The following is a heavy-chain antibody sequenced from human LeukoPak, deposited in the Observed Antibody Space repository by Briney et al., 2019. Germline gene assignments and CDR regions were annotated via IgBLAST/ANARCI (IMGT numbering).Heavy chain of an antibody. D-gene: IGHD3-22*01. CDR2: IYYSGST. CDR3: ASRYDSSGYNWFDP. Sequence: PSETLSLTCTVFGGSISSSSSYWGWIRQPPGKGLEWIGSIYYSGSTYYNPSLKSRVTISVDTSKNQFSLKLSSVTAADTAVYYCASRYDSSGYNWFDPWGQGTLVTVSS. J-gene: IGHJ5*02. CDR1: GGSISSSSSY. V-gene: IGHV4-39*01.